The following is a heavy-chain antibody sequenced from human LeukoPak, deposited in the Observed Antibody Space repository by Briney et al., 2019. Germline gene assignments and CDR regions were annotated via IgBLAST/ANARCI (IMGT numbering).Heavy chain of an antibody. D-gene: IGHD5-18*01. Sequence: SETLSLTCTVSGGSISTYYWGWIRQPPGERLEYLGYMYHSGIANYNPSLKSRVTISVDTSKNQFSLNLTSVTAADTAMYYCARGDGAYSYGYYFDYWGQGTLVTVSS. J-gene: IGHJ4*02. CDR1: GGSISTYY. V-gene: IGHV4-59*01. CDR2: MYHSGIA. CDR3: ARGDGAYSYGYYFDY.